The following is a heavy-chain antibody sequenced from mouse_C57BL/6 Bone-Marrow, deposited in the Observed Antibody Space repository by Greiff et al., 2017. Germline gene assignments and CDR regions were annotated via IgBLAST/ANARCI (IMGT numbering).Heavy chain of an antibody. CDR3: ARDWDYFDY. D-gene: IGHD4-1*01. CDR2: IYPGDGDT. CDR1: GYAFSAYW. Sequence: VQLQQSGAELVKPGVSVKISCKVSGYAFSAYWMNWVKQRPGKGLEWIGQIYPGDGDTKYNGKFKGKATLTADKSSSTAYMQLSSLTSEDSAFYFCARDWDYFDYWGQGTTLTVSA. V-gene: IGHV1-80*01. J-gene: IGHJ2*01.